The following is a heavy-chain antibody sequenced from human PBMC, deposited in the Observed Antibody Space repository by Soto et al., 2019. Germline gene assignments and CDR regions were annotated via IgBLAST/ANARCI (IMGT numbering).Heavy chain of an antibody. CDR2: IYYSGST. Sequence: ETLSLTCTVSGGSISSSSYYWGWIRQPPGKGLEWIGSIYYSGSTYYNPSLKSRVTISVDTSKNQFSLKLSSVTAADTAVYYCARGTMVRGVTDDYYFDYWGQGTLVTVSS. V-gene: IGHV4-39*01. J-gene: IGHJ4*02. CDR1: GGSISSSSYY. CDR3: ARGTMVRGVTDDYYFDY. D-gene: IGHD3-10*01.